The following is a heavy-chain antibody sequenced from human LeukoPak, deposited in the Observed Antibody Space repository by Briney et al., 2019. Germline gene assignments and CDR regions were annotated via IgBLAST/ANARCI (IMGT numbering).Heavy chain of an antibody. J-gene: IGHJ1*01. CDR3: ARGIAAAAPNFQH. Sequence: SVKVSCKASGYTFTSYGISWVRQAPGQGLEWMGRIIPILGIANYAQKFQGRVTITADKSTSTAYMELSSLRPEDTAVYYCARGIAAAAPNFQHWGQGTLVTVSS. CDR2: IIPILGIA. V-gene: IGHV1-69*04. D-gene: IGHD6-13*01. CDR1: GYTFTSYG.